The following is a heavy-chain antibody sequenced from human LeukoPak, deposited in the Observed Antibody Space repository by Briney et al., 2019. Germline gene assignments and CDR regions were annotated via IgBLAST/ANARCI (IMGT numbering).Heavy chain of an antibody. CDR2: NYYSGSA. CDR1: GGSISSGGYY. CDR3: ARDHIDGITNSFDY. D-gene: IGHD3-10*01. J-gene: IGHJ4*02. V-gene: IGHV4-31*03. Sequence: SETLSLTCTVSGGSISSGGYYWSWIRQHPGKGLEWIGYNYYSGSAYYNPSLKSRVTISVDTSKNQFSLKLSSVTAADTAVYYCARDHIDGITNSFDYWGQGTLVTVSS.